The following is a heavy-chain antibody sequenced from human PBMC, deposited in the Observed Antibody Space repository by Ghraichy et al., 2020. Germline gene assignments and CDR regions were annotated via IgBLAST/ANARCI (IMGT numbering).Heavy chain of an antibody. J-gene: IGHJ1*01. V-gene: IGHV3-23*01. Sequence: GGSLRLSCATSGFTFSSYSMSWVRQPPGKGLQWVSVISSGSGDSTQYAGSVKGRFTISRDNSKNTRYLHMDSLRAEDTAIYYCAKGDLYGSTGGSWGQGTLVSVSP. D-gene: IGHD4-17*01. CDR1: GFTFSSYS. CDR3: AKGDLYGSTGGS. CDR2: ISSGSGDST.